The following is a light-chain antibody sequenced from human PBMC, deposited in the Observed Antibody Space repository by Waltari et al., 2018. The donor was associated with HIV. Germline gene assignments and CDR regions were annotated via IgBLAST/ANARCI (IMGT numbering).Light chain of an antibody. V-gene: IGKV2-40*01. Sequence: IVMTQTPLSLPVTPGEPASISXAXXXXLXDGXDGNTYLDWFLQKPWQYPQRLIYSLSXXAXXVXDRFXGXXXXTXXXXXXXXXXAVDSATYYCMQRIEFXITFGQGXRLDIK. J-gene: IGKJ5*01. CDR2: SLS. CDR1: XXLXDGXDGNTY. CDR3: MQRIEFXIT.